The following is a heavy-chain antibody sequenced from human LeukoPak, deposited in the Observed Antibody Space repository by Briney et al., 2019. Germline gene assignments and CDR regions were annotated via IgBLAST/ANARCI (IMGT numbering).Heavy chain of an antibody. CDR2: IYYSGST. Sequence: SQTLSLTCTVSGGSISSGGYYWSWLRQHPGKGLEWLGYIYYSGSTYYNPSLKSRVTISVYTSKNQFSLKRSSVTAADTAVYYCARRVRYYDSSCYYLTDYFDYWGQGTLVTVSS. J-gene: IGHJ4*02. V-gene: IGHV4-31*03. CDR3: ARRVRYYDSSCYYLTDYFDY. CDR1: GGSISSGGYY. D-gene: IGHD3-22*01.